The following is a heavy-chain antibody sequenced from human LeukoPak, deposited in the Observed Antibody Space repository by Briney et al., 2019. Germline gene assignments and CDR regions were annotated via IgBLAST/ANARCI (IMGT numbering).Heavy chain of an antibody. CDR2: ISTTSSYI. J-gene: IGHJ3*02. CDR3: AKQFGDYVGEAFDI. Sequence: GGSLRLSCAASGFTFNTYTMNWVRQAPGKGLEWVSSISTTSSYINYADSVKGRFTISRDSAKNSLYLRMNSLRAEDTAIYYCAKQFGDYVGEAFDIWGQGTMVIVSS. D-gene: IGHD2-21*01. V-gene: IGHV3-21*04. CDR1: GFTFNTYT.